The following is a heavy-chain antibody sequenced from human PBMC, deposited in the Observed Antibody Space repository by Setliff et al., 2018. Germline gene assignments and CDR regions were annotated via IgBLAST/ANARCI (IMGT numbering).Heavy chain of an antibody. V-gene: IGHV4-39*07. D-gene: IGHD3-10*01. Sequence: SSETLSLTCTISGDSISDISYYWGFIRQSPGKGPEWIGSIYYSGTAYYNPSLESRVTISVDTSKNQLSLKLSSVTAADTAVYYCAKVPITKVYFYMDVWGKGTTVTVSS. CDR2: IYYSGTA. J-gene: IGHJ6*03. CDR3: AKVPITKVYFYMDV. CDR1: GDSISDISYY.